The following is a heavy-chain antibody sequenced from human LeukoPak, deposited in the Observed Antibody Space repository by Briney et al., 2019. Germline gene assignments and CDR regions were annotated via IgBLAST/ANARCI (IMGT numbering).Heavy chain of an antibody. CDR1: GYTFTGYY. J-gene: IGHJ4*02. CDR2: INPNSGGT. D-gene: IGHD4-17*01. CDR3: ATDRSLGGDFDY. Sequence: ASVKVSCKASGYTFTGYYMHWVRQAPGQGVEWMGRINPNSGGTNYAQKFQGRVTMTRDTSISTAYMELSRLRSEDTAVYYCATDRSLGGDFDYWGQGTLVTVSS. V-gene: IGHV1-2*06.